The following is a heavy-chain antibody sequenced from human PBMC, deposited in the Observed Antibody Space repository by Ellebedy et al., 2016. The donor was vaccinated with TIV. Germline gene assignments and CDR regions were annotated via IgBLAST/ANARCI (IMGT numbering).Heavy chain of an antibody. CDR1: GFTFSSYG. CDR3: AKDNGDYEAYGMDV. Sequence: PGGSLRLSCAASGFTFSSYGMHWVRQAPGKGLEWVAFIRYDGSNKYYADSVKGRFTISRDNSKNTLYLQMNSLRAEDTAVYYCAKDNGDYEAYGMDVWGQGTTVTVSS. CDR2: IRYDGSNK. J-gene: IGHJ6*02. D-gene: IGHD4-17*01. V-gene: IGHV3-30*02.